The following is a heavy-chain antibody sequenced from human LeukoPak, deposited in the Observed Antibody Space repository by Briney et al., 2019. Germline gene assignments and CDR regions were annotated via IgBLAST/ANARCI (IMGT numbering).Heavy chain of an antibody. J-gene: IGHJ4*02. V-gene: IGHV3-74*01. Sequence: GGSLRLSCAASGFTFSSYWMHWVRRAPGKGLVWVSRINSDGSSTTYADSVKGRFTISRDNAKNTLYLQMNSLRAEDTAVYYCATSTYCSGGGCYSRTFQYWGQGTLDTVSS. CDR2: INSDGSST. CDR1: GFTFSSYW. D-gene: IGHD2-15*01. CDR3: ATSTYCSGGGCYSRTFQY.